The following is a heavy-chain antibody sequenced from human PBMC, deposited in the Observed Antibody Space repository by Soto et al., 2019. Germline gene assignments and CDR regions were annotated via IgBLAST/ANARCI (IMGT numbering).Heavy chain of an antibody. CDR3: ARADSQYYDYVWGSYRYYFDY. Sequence: QVQLQESGPGLVKPSQTLSLTCTVSGGSISSGGYYWSWIRQHPGKGLEWIGYIYYSGSTYYNPSLKGRVTISGDTSTNQFSLKLSSVTAADTAVYYCARADSQYYDYVWGSYRYYFDYWGQGTLVTVSS. V-gene: IGHV4-31*03. D-gene: IGHD3-16*02. CDR1: GGSISSGGYY. CDR2: IYYSGST. J-gene: IGHJ4*02.